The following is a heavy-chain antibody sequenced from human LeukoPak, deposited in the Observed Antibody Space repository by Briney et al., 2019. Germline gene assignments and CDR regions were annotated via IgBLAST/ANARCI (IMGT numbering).Heavy chain of an antibody. J-gene: IGHJ5*02. CDR3: ARDRTNWFDP. CDR1: GDSITSHY. CDR2: VHHSGGT. D-gene: IGHD1/OR15-1a*01. Sequence: SGTLSLTCIVSGDSITSHYWNWIRQPPGKGLEWIGYVHHSGGTTYHPSLKSRVTMSVDTSKNHFSLKIISVTAADTAVYYCARDRTNWFDPWGQGTLVTVSS. V-gene: IGHV4-59*11.